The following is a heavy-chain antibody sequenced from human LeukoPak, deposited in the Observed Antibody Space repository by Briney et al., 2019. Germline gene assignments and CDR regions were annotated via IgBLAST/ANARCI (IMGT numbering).Heavy chain of an antibody. V-gene: IGHV3-21*01. J-gene: IGHJ4*02. CDR3: ARDLGARIIGTTGY. Sequence: GGSLRLSCAASGFTFSSYSMNWVRQAPGKGLEWVSSISSSSSSYIYYADSVKGRFTISRDNAKSSLYLQMSSLRAEDTAVYYCARDLGARIIGTTGYWGQGTLVTVSS. CDR2: ISSSSSSYI. D-gene: IGHD1-20*01. CDR1: GFTFSSYS.